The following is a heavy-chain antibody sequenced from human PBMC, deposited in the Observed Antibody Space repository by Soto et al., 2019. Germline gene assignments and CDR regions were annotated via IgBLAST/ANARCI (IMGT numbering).Heavy chain of an antibody. CDR2: IYYSGST. J-gene: IGHJ4*02. V-gene: IGHV4-39*01. Sequence: TSETQSLTCPVSGGSISSSSYYWGWIRKPPGKGLEWIGSIYYSGSTYYNPSLKSRVTISVDTSKNQFSLKLSSVTAADTAVYYCARVDGYILRPFDYWGQGTLVTVSS. CDR3: ARVDGYILRPFDY. D-gene: IGHD5-12*01. CDR1: GGSISSSSYY.